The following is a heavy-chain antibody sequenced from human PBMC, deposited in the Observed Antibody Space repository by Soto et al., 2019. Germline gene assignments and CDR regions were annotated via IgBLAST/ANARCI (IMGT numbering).Heavy chain of an antibody. D-gene: IGHD3-3*01. V-gene: IGHV2-5*02. CDR1: GFSLTTSGVG. J-gene: IGHJ4*02. CDR2: IYWDDDK. CDR3: AHRVLRTVFGLVTTPAIDFDF. Sequence: QITLNESGPTVVRPTEPLTLTCRFSGFSLTTSGVGVGWIRQSPGKAPEWLALIYWDDDKRYSASPKSRLTITNDTSKNEVVRLVSDMHPTDTATYYCAHRVLRTVFGLVTTPAIDFDFWGKGTPVAVSS.